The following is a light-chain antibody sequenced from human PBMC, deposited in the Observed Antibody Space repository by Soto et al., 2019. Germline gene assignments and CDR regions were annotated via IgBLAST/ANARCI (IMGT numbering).Light chain of an antibody. CDR1: SSDVGSYNL. CDR3: CSYAGSSTPLI. V-gene: IGLV2-23*02. J-gene: IGLJ1*01. Sequence: QSDLNQPAYVSGSHGWSLPISCTGTSSDVGSYNLVSWHQQHPGKAPKLMIYEVSKRPSGVSNRFSGSKSGNTASLTISGLQAEDEADYYCCSYAGSSTPLIFGTGTKVTVL. CDR2: EVS.